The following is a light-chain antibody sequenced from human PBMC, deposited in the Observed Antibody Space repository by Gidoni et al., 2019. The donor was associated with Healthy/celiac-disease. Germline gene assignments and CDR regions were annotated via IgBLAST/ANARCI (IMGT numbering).Light chain of an antibody. CDR3: QQSYSTLWT. CDR1: QRISSY. CDR2: AAT. V-gene: IGKV1-39*01. Sequence: DIQMTQSPSSLSASVGDRVTITCRASQRISSYLNWYQQKPGKAPKLLNYAATSLQSGVPRRFSGSGSGKDFTLTISRLQHEDFANYYYQQSYSTLWTFGQGTKVEIK. J-gene: IGKJ1*01.